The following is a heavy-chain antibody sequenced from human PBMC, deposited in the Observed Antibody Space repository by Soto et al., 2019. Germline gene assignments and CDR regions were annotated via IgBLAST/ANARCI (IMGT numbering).Heavy chain of an antibody. D-gene: IGHD3-3*01. CDR1: GGSISNYY. CDR3: ARGHYDFWSGYFATIDY. V-gene: IGHV4-59*08. J-gene: IGHJ4*02. Sequence: QVQLQESGPGLVKPSETLSLTCTVSGGSISNYYWNWIRQPPGKGLEWIGYIHYSGSTKYNPSLKSRVTISADTSKNQFSLKLSSVTAADTDVYYCARGHYDFWSGYFATIDYWGQGTLVTVS. CDR2: IHYSGST.